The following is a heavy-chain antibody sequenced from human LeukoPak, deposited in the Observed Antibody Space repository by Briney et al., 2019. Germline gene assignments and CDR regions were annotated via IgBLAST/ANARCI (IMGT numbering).Heavy chain of an antibody. CDR2: INPNSGGT. J-gene: IGHJ4*02. CDR1: GYTFTGYY. D-gene: IGHD2-2*01. Sequence: GASVKVSCKASGYTFTGYYMHWVRQAPGQGLEWMGWINPNSGGTNYAQKFQGRVTMTRDTSISTAYMELSRLRSDDTAVYYCARSPWDIVVVPAANFDYWGQGTLVTASS. V-gene: IGHV1-2*02. CDR3: ARSPWDIVVVPAANFDY.